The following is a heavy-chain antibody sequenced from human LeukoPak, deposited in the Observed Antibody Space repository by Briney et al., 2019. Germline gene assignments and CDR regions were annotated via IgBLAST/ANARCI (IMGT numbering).Heavy chain of an antibody. CDR2: TSSSSSYI. CDR1: GFTFSSYS. CDR3: ARSRGYCSGGSCSDNWFDP. V-gene: IGHV3-21*01. Sequence: GGSLRLSCAASGFTFSSYSMNWVRQAPGKGLEWVSSTSSSSSYIYYADSVKGRFTISRDNAKNSLYLQMNSLRAEDTAVYYCARSRGYCSGGSCSDNWFDPWGQGTLVTVSS. J-gene: IGHJ5*02. D-gene: IGHD2-15*01.